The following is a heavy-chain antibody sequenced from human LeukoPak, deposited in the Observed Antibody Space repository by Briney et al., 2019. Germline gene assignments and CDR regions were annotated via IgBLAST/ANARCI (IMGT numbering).Heavy chain of an antibody. V-gene: IGHV4-38-2*02. D-gene: IGHD1-26*01. Sequence: PSETLCLTCVASDYSISSGYFWGWIRRSPGKGLEWIGSISHSGTTYYNPSFKSRVTISLDTSKNQFSLKLKSVTAADTAFYYCEREGDILGATIDSWGQGTLVTVSS. J-gene: IGHJ4*02. CDR3: EREGDILGATIDS. CDR1: DYSISSGYF. CDR2: ISHSGTT.